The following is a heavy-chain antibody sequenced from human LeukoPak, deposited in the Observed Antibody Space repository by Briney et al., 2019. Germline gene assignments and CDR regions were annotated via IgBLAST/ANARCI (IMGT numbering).Heavy chain of an antibody. J-gene: IGHJ3*02. CDR2: IKSKTDGGTT. D-gene: IGHD2-2*01. V-gene: IGHV3-15*01. CDR1: GFTFSNAW. CDR3: TTVASRAFYCSSTSCKRAFDI. Sequence: GGSLRLSCAASGFTFSNAWMSWVRQAPGKGLEWVGRIKSKTDGGTTDYAAPVKGRFTISRDDSKNTLYLQMNSLKTEDTAVYYCTTVASRAFYCSSTSCKRAFDIWGQGTMVTVSS.